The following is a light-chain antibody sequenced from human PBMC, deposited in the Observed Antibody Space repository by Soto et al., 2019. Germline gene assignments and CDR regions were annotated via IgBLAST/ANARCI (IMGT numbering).Light chain of an antibody. CDR2: GAS. J-gene: IGKJ1*01. CDR1: QSVSSN. V-gene: IGKV3-15*01. CDR3: QQSNNWPPT. Sequence: EIVMTQSPATLYVSPGERATLSCRASQSVSSNLAWYQQKPGQAPRLLIYGASTRATGIPARFSGSGSGAEFALTISSLQSEDFAVYYCQQSNNWPPTFGQGTKVEIK.